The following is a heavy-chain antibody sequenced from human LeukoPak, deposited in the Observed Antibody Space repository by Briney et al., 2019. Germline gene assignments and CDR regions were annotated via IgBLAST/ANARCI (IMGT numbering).Heavy chain of an antibody. Sequence: GRSLRLSCAASGFTFSSYAMHWVRQAPGKGLEWVSHITASGTAMFYADSVKGRFTISRDNAKNSLYLQMNSLRGEDTAVYYCASSGSYRFDYWGQGTLVTVSS. D-gene: IGHD1-26*01. V-gene: IGHV3-48*01. J-gene: IGHJ4*02. CDR1: GFTFSSYA. CDR3: ASSGSYRFDY. CDR2: ITASGTAM.